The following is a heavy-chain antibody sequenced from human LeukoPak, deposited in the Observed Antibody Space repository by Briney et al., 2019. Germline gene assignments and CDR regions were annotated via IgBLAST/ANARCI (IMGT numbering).Heavy chain of an antibody. CDR1: GGSISSYY. CDR2: IYYSGST. J-gene: IGHJ4*02. D-gene: IGHD6-19*01. V-gene: IGHV4-59*12. Sequence: SETLSLTCTVSGGSISSYYWTWIRQPPGQRRGWIGNIYYSGSTNYNPSLRSRVIISVDMSKNQFSLKLSSVTAADTAVYYCAREGRAGSSSGPDYWGQGTLVTVSS. CDR3: AREGRAGSSSGPDY.